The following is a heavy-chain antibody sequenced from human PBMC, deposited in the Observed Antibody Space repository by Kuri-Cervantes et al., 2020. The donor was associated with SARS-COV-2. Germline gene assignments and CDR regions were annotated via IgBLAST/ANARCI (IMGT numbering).Heavy chain of an antibody. V-gene: IGHV1-69*13. J-gene: IGHJ5*02. CDR2: IIPIFGTA. D-gene: IGHD4-17*01. CDR3: ARDRSGDYGDYFFDP. CDR1: GGTFSSYA. Sequence: SVKVSLKASGGTFSSYAISGVRQAPGQGLEWMGGIIPIFGTANYAQKFQGRVTITADESTSTAYMELSSLRSADTAVYYCARDRSGDYGDYFFDPWGQGTLVTVSS.